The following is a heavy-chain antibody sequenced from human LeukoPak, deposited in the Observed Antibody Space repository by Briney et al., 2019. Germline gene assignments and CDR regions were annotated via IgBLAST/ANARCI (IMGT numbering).Heavy chain of an antibody. J-gene: IGHJ4*02. CDR3: ARRGASSSEEY. CDR2: IYYSGST. D-gene: IGHD6-6*01. Sequence: PSETLSLTCTVSGGSISSYYWSWIRQPPGKGLEWIGYIYYSGSTNYNPSLKSRVIISVDTSKNQFSLKLSSVTAADTAVYYCARRGASSSEEYWGQGTLVIVSS. V-gene: IGHV4-59*01. CDR1: GGSISSYY.